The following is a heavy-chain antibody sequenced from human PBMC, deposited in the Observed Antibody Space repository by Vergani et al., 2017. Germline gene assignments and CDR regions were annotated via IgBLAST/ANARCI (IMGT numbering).Heavy chain of an antibody. CDR2: ISSSSSYI. J-gene: IGHJ6*02. Sequence: EVQLVESGGGLVKPGGSLRLSCAASGFTFSSYSMNWVRQAPGKGLEWVSSISSSSSYIYYADSVKGRFTISRDNAKNSLYRQMNSLRAEDTAVYYCARDHTIFGVPTRDYYYYYGMDVWGQGTTVTVSS. CDR3: ARDHTIFGVPTRDYYYYYGMDV. D-gene: IGHD3-3*01. V-gene: IGHV3-21*01. CDR1: GFTFSSYS.